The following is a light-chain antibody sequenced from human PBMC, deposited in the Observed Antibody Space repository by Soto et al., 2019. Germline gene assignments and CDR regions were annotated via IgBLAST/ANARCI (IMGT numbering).Light chain of an antibody. CDR1: RSDVGGYNY. V-gene: IGLV2-11*01. CDR2: EVS. J-gene: IGLJ3*02. CDR3: CSYAGTYTLWV. Sequence: QSALTQPASVSGSPGQSITISCTGTRSDVGGYNYVSWYQQHPGKAPKLMIYEVSKRPSGVPDRFSGSKSGNTASLTISGLQAEDEADYYCCSYAGTYTLWVFGGGTKLTVL.